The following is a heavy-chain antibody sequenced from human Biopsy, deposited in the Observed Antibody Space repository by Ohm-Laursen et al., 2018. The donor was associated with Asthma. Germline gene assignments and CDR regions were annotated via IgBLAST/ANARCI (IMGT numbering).Heavy chain of an antibody. J-gene: IGHJ3*01. CDR3: ARTYYDFLTGQVNDAFAL. V-gene: IGHV1-3*01. D-gene: IGHD3-9*01. CDR1: GYTFIHFA. Sequence: ASVKVSCKVSGYTFIHFAIHWVRQAPGQRLEWMGWINAGDGNTKYSQKFQGRVTITRDTSASTAYMDLRSLRSEDTAMYYCARTYYDFLTGQVNDAFALWGQGTMVTASS. CDR2: INAGDGNT.